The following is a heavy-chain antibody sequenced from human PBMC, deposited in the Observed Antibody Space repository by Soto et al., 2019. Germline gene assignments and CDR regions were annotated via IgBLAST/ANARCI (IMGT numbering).Heavy chain of an antibody. J-gene: IGHJ6*02. CDR1: GRSISSGGYY. CDR2: IYYSGST. CDR3: AREGPMVRGVIISLHSRYYGMDV. D-gene: IGHD3-10*01. V-gene: IGHV4-31*03. Sequence: SETLSLTCPVSGRSISSGGYYWSWIRQHPGKGLEWIGYIYYSGSTYYNPSLKSRVTISVDTSKNQFSLKLSSVTAADTAVYYCAREGPMVRGVIISLHSRYYGMDVWGQGTTVT.